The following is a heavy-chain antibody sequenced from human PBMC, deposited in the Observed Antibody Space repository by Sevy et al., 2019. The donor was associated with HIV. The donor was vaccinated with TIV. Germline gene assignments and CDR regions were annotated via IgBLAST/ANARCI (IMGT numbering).Heavy chain of an antibody. J-gene: IGHJ4*02. CDR2: ISSSSSYI. Sequence: GSLRLSCAASGFTFSDYSMNWVRKAPGKGLEWVSIISSSSSYIYYADSMKGRFTISRDNAKNSLYLQMNSLRVEDTAVYYCAREGWGGAARPNYFDYWGQGTLVTVSS. CDR1: GFTFSDYS. CDR3: AREGWGGAARPNYFDY. D-gene: IGHD6-6*01. V-gene: IGHV3-21*01.